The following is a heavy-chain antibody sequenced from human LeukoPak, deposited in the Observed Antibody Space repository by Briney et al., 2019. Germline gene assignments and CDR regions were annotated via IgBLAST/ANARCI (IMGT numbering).Heavy chain of an antibody. CDR2: IIPIFGTA. V-gene: IGHV1-69*13. CDR1: GGTFSSCA. Sequence: ASVKVSCKASGGTFSSCAISWVRQAPGQGLEWMGGIIPIFGTANYAQKFQGRVTITADESTSTAYMELSSLRSEDTAVYYCARATENYYYGMDVWGQGTTVTVSS. CDR3: ARATENYYYGMDV. J-gene: IGHJ6*02.